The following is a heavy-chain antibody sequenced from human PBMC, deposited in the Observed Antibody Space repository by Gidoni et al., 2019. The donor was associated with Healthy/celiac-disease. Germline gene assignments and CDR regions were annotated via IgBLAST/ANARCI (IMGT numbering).Heavy chain of an antibody. D-gene: IGHD3-9*01. CDR2: IKQDGSEK. CDR3: AREAPQGYFDWSFDY. Sequence: EVQLVESGGGLVQPGGSRRLSCAASGFTVSSYWMSWVRQAPGKGLEWVANIKQDGSEKYYVDSVKGRFTISSDHAKNSLYLQMNSLRAEYTAVYYCAREAPQGYFDWSFDYWGQGTLVTVSS. CDR1: GFTVSSYW. J-gene: IGHJ4*02. V-gene: IGHV3-7*03.